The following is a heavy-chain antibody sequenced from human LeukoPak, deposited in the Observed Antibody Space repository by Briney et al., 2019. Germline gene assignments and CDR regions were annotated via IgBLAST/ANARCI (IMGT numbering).Heavy chain of an antibody. J-gene: IGHJ4*02. V-gene: IGHV1-69*04. Sequence: GASVKVSCKASGGTFSSYAISWVRQAAGQGLEWMGRSIPILGIANYAQKFQGRVTITADKSTSTAYMELSSLRSEDTAVYYCARLGVVVPAAIDYWGQGTLVTVSS. CDR2: SIPILGIA. D-gene: IGHD2-2*02. CDR3: ARLGVVVPAAIDY. CDR1: GGTFSSYA.